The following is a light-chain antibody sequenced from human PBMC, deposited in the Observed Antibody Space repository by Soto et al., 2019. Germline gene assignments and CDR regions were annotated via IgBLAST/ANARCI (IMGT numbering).Light chain of an antibody. V-gene: IGLV2-8*01. CDR2: EVN. Sequence: QSALTQPPSASGSPGQSVTISCTGTSSDVGAYNYVSWYQQHPGKAPKLMISEVNKRPSGVPDCFSGSKSGNTASLTVSGLQPEDEADYYCSSYGGPNNSNYVFGTGTKVTVL. J-gene: IGLJ1*01. CDR1: SSDVGAYNY. CDR3: SSYGGPNNSNYV.